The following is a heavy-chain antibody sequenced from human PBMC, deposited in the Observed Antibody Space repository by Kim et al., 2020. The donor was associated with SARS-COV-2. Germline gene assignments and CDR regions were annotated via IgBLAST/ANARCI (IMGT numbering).Heavy chain of an antibody. V-gene: IGHV5-51*01. CDR1: GYSFTSYW. CDR2: IYPGDSDT. CDR3: ARYGVGPRDNYDFWSGQVYYYYYGMDV. Sequence: GESLKISCKGSGYSFTSYWIGWVRQMPGKGLEWMGIIYPGDSDTRYSPSFQGQVTISADKSISTAYLQWSSLKASDTAMYYCARYGVGPRDNYDFWSGQVYYYYYGMDVWGQGTTVTVSS. J-gene: IGHJ6*02. D-gene: IGHD3-3*01.